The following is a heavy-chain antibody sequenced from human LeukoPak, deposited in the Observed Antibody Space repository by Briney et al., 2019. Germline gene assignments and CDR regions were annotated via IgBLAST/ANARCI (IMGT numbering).Heavy chain of an antibody. V-gene: IGHV3-23*01. D-gene: IGHD2-8*02. CDR2: ISGSGGST. CDR1: GLTFSSYA. Sequence: GGSLRLSCAASGLTFSSYAMSWVRQAPGKGLEWVSAISGSGGSTYYADSVKGRFTISRDNSKNTLYLQMNSLRAEDTAVYYCANGGVGISASIFDYWGQGTLVTVSS. CDR3: ANGGVGISASIFDY. J-gene: IGHJ4*02.